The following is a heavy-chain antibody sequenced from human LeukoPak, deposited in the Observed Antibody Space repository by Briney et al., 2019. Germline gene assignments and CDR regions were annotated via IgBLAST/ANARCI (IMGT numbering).Heavy chain of an antibody. Sequence: GGSLRLSCAASVFPFNHYAMTWVRQAPGKGLDWVAFVRYDGSQKYYADSVKGRFTLSRDNSKNTLYLQMNSLRAEDTAVFYCAKGGARLHSYYFDYWGQGTLVTVSS. CDR2: VRYDGSQK. V-gene: IGHV3-30*02. CDR1: VFPFNHYA. CDR3: AKGGARLHSYYFDY. J-gene: IGHJ4*02. D-gene: IGHD1-26*01.